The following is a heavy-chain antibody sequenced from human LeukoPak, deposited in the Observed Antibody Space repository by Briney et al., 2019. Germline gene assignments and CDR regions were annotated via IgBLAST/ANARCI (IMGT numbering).Heavy chain of an antibody. CDR2: MNPNSGNT. Sequence: ASVKVSCKAPGYTFTSYDINWVRQATGQGLEWMGWMNPNSGNTGYAQKFQGRVTMTSNTPISTAYMELSSLTSEDTAVYYCARGSALSDYSSPGVDYWGQGTLVTVSS. D-gene: IGHD4-11*01. J-gene: IGHJ4*02. V-gene: IGHV1-8*01. CDR3: ARGSALSDYSSPGVDY. CDR1: GYTFTSYD.